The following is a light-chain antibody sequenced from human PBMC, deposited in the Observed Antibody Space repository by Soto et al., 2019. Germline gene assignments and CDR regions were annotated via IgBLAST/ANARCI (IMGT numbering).Light chain of an antibody. CDR1: SSDVGGYNY. Sequence: QSALTQPASVSGSPGQSITIYCTGTSSDVGGYNYVSWYQQHPGKAPKLMIYDVSNRPSGVSNRFSGSKSGNTAPLTISGLQAEDEADYYCSSYTSSSTLVFGTGTKVTVL. J-gene: IGLJ1*01. V-gene: IGLV2-14*01. CDR2: DVS. CDR3: SSYTSSSTLV.